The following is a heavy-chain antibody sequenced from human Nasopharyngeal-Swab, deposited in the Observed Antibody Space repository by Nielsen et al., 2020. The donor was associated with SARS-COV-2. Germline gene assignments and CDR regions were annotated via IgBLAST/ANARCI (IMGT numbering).Heavy chain of an antibody. D-gene: IGHD3-3*01. Sequence: ASVKVSCKASGCTFTSYDINWVRQATGQGLEWMGWMNPNSGNTGYAQKFQGRVTMTRNTSISTAYMELSSLRSEDTAVYYCARAGTYYDFWSGSPGGMDVWGQGTTVTVSS. CDR1: GCTFTSYD. CDR2: MNPNSGNT. CDR3: ARAGTYYDFWSGSPGGMDV. V-gene: IGHV1-8*01. J-gene: IGHJ6*02.